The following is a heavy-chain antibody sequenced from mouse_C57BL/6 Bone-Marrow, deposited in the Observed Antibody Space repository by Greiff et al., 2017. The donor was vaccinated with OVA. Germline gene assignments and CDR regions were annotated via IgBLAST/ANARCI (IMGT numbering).Heavy chain of an antibody. CDR2: IYPGDGDT. CDR1: GYAFSSSW. Sequence: QVQLQQSGPELVKPGASVKISCKASGYAFSSSWMNWVKQRPGKGLEWIGRIYPGDGDTNYNGKFKGKATLTADKASSTAYMQLSSLTSEDSAVYFCANQGFAYWGQGTLVTVSA. V-gene: IGHV1-82*01. J-gene: IGHJ3*01. CDR3: ANQGFAY.